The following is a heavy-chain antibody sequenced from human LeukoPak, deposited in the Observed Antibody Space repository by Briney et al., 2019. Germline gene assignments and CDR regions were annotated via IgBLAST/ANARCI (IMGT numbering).Heavy chain of an antibody. D-gene: IGHD6-13*01. V-gene: IGHV4-39*07. Sequence: SETLSLTCTVSGGSISSSSYYWGWIRQPPGKGLEWIGSIYYSGSTYYNPSLKSRVTISVDTSKNQFSLKLSSVTAADTAVYYCARGLAAAGPYYYYYYMDVWGKGTTVTVSS. CDR2: IYYSGST. CDR3: ARGLAAAGPYYYYYYMDV. J-gene: IGHJ6*03. CDR1: GGSISSSSYY.